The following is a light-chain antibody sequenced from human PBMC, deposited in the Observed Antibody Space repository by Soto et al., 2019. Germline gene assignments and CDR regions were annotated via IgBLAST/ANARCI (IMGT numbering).Light chain of an antibody. J-gene: IGKJ3*01. Sequence: EIVLTQSPATLSLSPGDTATLSCRASESTSGYLAWYQQKPGQAPRLLIYDASNRATGIPARFSGSGSGTDFTLTTSSLEPEDFAVYYCQQRSNIFGPGTKVDIK. V-gene: IGKV3-11*01. CDR3: QQRSNI. CDR1: ESTSGY. CDR2: DAS.